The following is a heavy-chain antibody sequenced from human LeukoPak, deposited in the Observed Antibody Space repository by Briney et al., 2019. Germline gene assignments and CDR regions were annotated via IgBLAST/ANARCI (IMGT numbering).Heavy chain of an antibody. CDR2: ISSSSSYI. CDR3: AKEASSGSFDY. V-gene: IGHV3-21*04. Sequence: PGGSLRLSCAASGFTFSSYSMNWVRQAPGKGLEWVSSISSSSSYIYYADSVKGRFTISRDNAKNSLYLQMNSLRAEDMALYYCAKEASSGSFDYWGQGTLVTVSS. CDR1: GFTFSSYS. D-gene: IGHD3-22*01. J-gene: IGHJ4*02.